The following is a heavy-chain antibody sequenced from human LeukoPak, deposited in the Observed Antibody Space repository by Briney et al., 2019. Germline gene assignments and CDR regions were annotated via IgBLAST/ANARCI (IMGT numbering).Heavy chain of an antibody. CDR2: ISGSDDST. CDR1: GFTFSSYG. Sequence: GGPLRLSCAASGFTFSSYGMSWVRQAPGKGLEWVSSISGSDDSTYYADSVKGRFTISRDNSKNTLYLQMNSLRAEDTAVYYCAKSSYYYYYMDVWGKGTTVTISS. V-gene: IGHV3-23*01. J-gene: IGHJ6*03. CDR3: AKSSYYYYYMDV.